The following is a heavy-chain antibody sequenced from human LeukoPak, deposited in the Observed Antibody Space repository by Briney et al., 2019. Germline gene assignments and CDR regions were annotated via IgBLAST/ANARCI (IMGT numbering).Heavy chain of an antibody. CDR1: GVSISGGTYY. CDR2: ISTSGST. D-gene: IGHD6-13*01. J-gene: IGHJ4*02. V-gene: IGHV4-61*02. CDR3: ARLVGSNWYHEVLLARDS. Sequence: SQTLSLTCTVSGVSISGGTYYWSWVRQPAGKGLEWIGRISTSGSTNYNPSLKSRVTISVDTSKNQFSLKLSSVTSADTAVYYCARLVGSNWYHEVLLARDSWGQGTLVTVSS.